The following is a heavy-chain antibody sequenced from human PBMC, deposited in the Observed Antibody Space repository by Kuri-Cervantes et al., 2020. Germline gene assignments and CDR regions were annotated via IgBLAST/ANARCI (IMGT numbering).Heavy chain of an antibody. V-gene: IGHV3-66*03. CDR2: IYSCGST. Sequence: GGSLRLSCAASGFTVSSNYMSWVRQAPGKGLEWVSVIYSCGSTYYADSVKGRFTISRDNSKNTLYLQMNSLRAEDTAVYYCARVLGSSSWYHFDYWGQGTLVTVSS. J-gene: IGHJ4*02. D-gene: IGHD6-13*01. CDR1: GFTVSSNY. CDR3: ARVLGSSSWYHFDY.